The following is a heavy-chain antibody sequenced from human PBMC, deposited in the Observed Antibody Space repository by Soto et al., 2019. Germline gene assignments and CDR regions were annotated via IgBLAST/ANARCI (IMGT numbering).Heavy chain of an antibody. J-gene: IGHJ5*02. V-gene: IGHV4-34*01. CDR2: INHSGST. D-gene: IGHD2-15*01. CDR1: GGSFSGYY. CDR3: ARGRRDIVVVVAAGWFDP. Sequence: SETLSLTCAVYGGSFSGYYWSWIRQPPGKGLEWIGEINHSGSTNYNPSLKSRVTISVDTSKNQFSLKPSSVTAADTAVYYCARGRRDIVVVVAAGWFDPWGQGTLVTVSS.